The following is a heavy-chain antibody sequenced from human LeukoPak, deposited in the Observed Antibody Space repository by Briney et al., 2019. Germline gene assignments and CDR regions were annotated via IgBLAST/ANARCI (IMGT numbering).Heavy chain of an antibody. J-gene: IGHJ5*02. CDR2: IYYNGDT. Sequence: SETLSLTCTVSGGSIGSSTYYWVWIREPPGQGLEWIGSIYYNGDTYYSPSLQSRVSISVATSKNQFSLKLSSVTAADTAVYYCARGPFPGVWNGNGGWFDPWGQGTLVTVSS. D-gene: IGHD1-1*01. CDR3: ARGPFPGVWNGNGGWFDP. CDR1: GGSIGSSTYY. V-gene: IGHV4-39*07.